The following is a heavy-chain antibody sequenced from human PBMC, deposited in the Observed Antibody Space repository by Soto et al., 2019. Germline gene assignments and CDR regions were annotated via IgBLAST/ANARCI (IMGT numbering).Heavy chain of an antibody. CDR1: GGSFSGYY. CDR3: ARGVATVVTSYFDC. J-gene: IGHJ4*02. V-gene: IGHV4-34*01. D-gene: IGHD5-12*01. CDR2: INHSGST. Sequence: QVQLQQWGAGLLKPSETLSLTCAVYGGSFSGYYWSWIRQPPGKGLEWIGEINHSGSTNYNPSLKSRVTISVDTSKNQFSLKLSSVTAADTAVYYCARGVATVVTSYFDCWGQGTLVTVSS.